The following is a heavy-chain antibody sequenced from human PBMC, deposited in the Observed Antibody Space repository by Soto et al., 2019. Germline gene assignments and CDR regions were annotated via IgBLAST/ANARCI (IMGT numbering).Heavy chain of an antibody. J-gene: IGHJ5*02. CDR2: ISGSGGST. V-gene: IGHV3-23*01. CDR3: AKDSYYYDSSGSDP. CDR1: GFTFSSYA. Sequence: PGGSLRLSCAASGFTFSSYAMSWVRQAPGKGLEWVSAISGSGGSTYYADSVKGRFTISRDNSKNTLYLQMNSLRAEDTAVYYCAKDSYYYDSSGSDPWGQGTLVTVSS. D-gene: IGHD3-22*01.